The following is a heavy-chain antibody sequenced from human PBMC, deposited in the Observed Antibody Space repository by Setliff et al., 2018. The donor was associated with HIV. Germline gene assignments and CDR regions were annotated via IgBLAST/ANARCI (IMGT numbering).Heavy chain of an antibody. CDR3: AREDYYYYGMDV. V-gene: IGHV4-59*12. CDR2: IYYSGST. J-gene: IGHJ6*02. CDR1: GFTFSNYE. Sequence: PSETLSLTCDVSGFTFSNYEMNWIRQPPGKGLEWIGYIYYSGSTNYNPSLKSRVTISVDTSKNQFSLKLSSVTAADTAVYYCAREDYYYYGMDVWGQGTTVTVSS.